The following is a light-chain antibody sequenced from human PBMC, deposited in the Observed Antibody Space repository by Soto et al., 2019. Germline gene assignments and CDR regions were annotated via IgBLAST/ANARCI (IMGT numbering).Light chain of an antibody. J-gene: IGKJ1*01. CDR1: QSVSNNY. V-gene: IGKV3-20*01. CDR2: GAS. Sequence: DIVSTQSPGTLSLSPGETATLSCRASQSVSNNYLAWYQQKPGQAPRLLIYGASNRATGIPDRFSGSGSGTDFTLTISRLEPEDFAVYYCQQYGSSGTFGQGTKVDIK. CDR3: QQYGSSGT.